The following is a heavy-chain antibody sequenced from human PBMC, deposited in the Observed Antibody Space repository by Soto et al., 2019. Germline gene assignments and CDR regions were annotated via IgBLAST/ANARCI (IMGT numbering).Heavy chain of an antibody. Sequence: QVQLVQSGAEVKKPGASVKVSGKVSGHTLPELSMHWVRLAPGKGLEWMGGFDPEDGETISAQKFQGRVTMTEDTSTDSTYLELSSLRSEDTAVYYCAAGGTRWLHSRFDYWGQGTLVTISS. J-gene: IGHJ4*02. CDR3: AAGGTRWLHSRFDY. CDR2: FDPEDGET. CDR1: GHTLPELS. D-gene: IGHD1-1*01. V-gene: IGHV1-24*01.